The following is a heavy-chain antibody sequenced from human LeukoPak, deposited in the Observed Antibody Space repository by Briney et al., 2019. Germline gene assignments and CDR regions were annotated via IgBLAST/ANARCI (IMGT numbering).Heavy chain of an antibody. CDR1: GFTFSGSA. CDR2: ISSSGSTI. D-gene: IGHD2-15*01. CDR3: AKSGLNRFDY. J-gene: IGHJ4*02. V-gene: IGHV3-48*01. Sequence: GGSLRLSCAASGFTFSGSAMHWVRQASGKGLEWVSYISSSGSTIYYADSVKGRFTISRDNSKNTLYLQMNSLRAEDTAVYYCAKSGLNRFDYWGQGTLVTVSS.